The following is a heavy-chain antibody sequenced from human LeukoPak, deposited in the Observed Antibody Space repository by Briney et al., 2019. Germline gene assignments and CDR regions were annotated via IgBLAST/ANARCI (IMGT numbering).Heavy chain of an antibody. CDR1: GYSISSGYY. CDR2: IYHSGST. D-gene: IGHD3-10*02. CDR3: ARYQPHVTDAFDI. Sequence: SETLSLTCAVSGYSISSGYYWGWIRQPPGKGLEWIGSIYHSGSTYYNPSLKSRVTISVDTSKNQFSLKLSSLTAADTAVYYCARYQPHVTDAFDIWGQGTMVTVSS. V-gene: IGHV4-38-2*01. J-gene: IGHJ3*02.